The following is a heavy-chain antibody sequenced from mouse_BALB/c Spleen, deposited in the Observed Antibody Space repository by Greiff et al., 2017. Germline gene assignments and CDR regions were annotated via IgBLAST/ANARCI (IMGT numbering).Heavy chain of an antibody. CDR1: GYTFTDPI. CDR2: IYPVSGET. CDR3: AREGLITTATDY. J-gene: IGHJ2*01. D-gene: IGHD1-2*01. Sequence: QVQLKQSGAELASPGASVTLSCKASGYTFTDPIMNWVKKRPGQGLEWIGRIYPVSGETNYNQKFKDKATLTADKSSSTAYMQLSSLTSEDSAVYYCAREGLITTATDYWGQGTTLTVSS. V-gene: IGHV1-11*01.